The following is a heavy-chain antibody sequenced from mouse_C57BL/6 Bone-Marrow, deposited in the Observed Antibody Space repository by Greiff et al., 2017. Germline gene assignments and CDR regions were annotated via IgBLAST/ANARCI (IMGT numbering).Heavy chain of an antibody. CDR2: IYPGDGDT. CDR3: ARWVYGSSDYYAMDY. V-gene: IGHV1-80*01. J-gene: IGHJ4*01. CDR1: GYAFSSYW. Sequence: QVQLKESGAELVKPGASVKISCKASGYAFSSYWMNWVKQRPGKGLEWIGQIYPGDGDTNYNGKFKGKATLTADKSSSTAYMQLSSLTSEDSAVYFCARWVYGSSDYYAMDYWGQGTSVTVSS. D-gene: IGHD1-1*01.